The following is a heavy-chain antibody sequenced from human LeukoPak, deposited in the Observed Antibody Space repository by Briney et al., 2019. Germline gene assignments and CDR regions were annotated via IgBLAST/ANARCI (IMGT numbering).Heavy chain of an antibody. D-gene: IGHD6-6*01. CDR1: GYSISSGYY. CDR3: ARRRSSSYRTNHYFDG. CDR2: IYHSGST. V-gene: IGHV4-38-2*01. Sequence: SETLSLTCAVSGYSISSGYYWGWIRQPPGKGLEWIGSIYHSGSTYYNPSLKSRVTISVDTSKNQFSLKLSSVTAADTEVYYCARRRSSSYRTNHYFDGWGQGTLVTVSS. J-gene: IGHJ4*02.